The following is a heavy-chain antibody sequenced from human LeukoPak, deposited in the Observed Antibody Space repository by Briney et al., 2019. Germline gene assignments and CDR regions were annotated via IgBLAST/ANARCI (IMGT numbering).Heavy chain of an antibody. CDR2: IYSGGST. Sequence: GGSLRLSCAASGFTVISNYMSWVRQAPGQGLEWVSVIYSGGSTYYPDSVKRRFTISRDNSKNTLYLQMNSLRAEDKAVYYCARGSSSGLVWYFVLWGRGTLVTASS. J-gene: IGHJ2*01. CDR1: GFTVISNY. CDR3: ARGSSSGLVWYFVL. V-gene: IGHV3-53*01. D-gene: IGHD6-19*01.